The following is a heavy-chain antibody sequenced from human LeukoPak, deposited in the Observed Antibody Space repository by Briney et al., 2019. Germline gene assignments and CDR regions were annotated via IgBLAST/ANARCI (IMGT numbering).Heavy chain of an antibody. CDR3: ARVRRSGTFYYYYYMGA. CDR2: IKQDGSEK. D-gene: IGHD2-15*01. V-gene: IGHV3-7*01. Sequence: GGSLRLSCAASGFTFSSYWMSWVRQAPGKGLEWVANIKQDGSEKYYVDSVKGRFTISRDNAKNSLYLQMNSLRAEDTAVYYCARVRRSGTFYYYYYMGAWGKGTTVTVSS. CDR1: GFTFSSYW. J-gene: IGHJ6*03.